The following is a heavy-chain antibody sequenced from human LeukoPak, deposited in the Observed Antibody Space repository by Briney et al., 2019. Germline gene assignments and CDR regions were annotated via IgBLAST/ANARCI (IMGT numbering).Heavy chain of an antibody. CDR2: INHSVST. J-gene: IGHJ4*02. Sequence: PSETLSLTCAVYGVSFSGYYWSWIRQPPGKGLEWIGEINHSVSTNDNPSLKSRVTISVDTSKNQFSLKLSSVTAADTAVYYCARRVRGVIKSLDYWGQGALVTVSS. D-gene: IGHD3-10*01. CDR1: GVSFSGYY. CDR3: ARRVRGVIKSLDY. V-gene: IGHV4-34*01.